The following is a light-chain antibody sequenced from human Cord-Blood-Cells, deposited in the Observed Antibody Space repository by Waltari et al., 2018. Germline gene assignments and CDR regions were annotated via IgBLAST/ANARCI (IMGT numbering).Light chain of an antibody. Sequence: DIQMTQSPSSLSASVGHRVTRTCQASQSISSYLNWYQQKPGKEPKLLIYAASSLQSGVPSRFSGSGAGTDFTLTISSLQPEDFATYYCQQSYSTLTFGGGTKVEIK. CDR3: QQSYSTLT. J-gene: IGKJ4*01. V-gene: IGKV1-39*01. CDR1: QSISSY. CDR2: AAS.